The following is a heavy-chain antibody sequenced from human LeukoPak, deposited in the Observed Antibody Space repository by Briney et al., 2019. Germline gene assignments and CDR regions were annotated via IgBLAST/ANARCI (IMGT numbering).Heavy chain of an antibody. D-gene: IGHD6-19*01. Sequence: PGGSLRLSCAASGFTFSSYSMNWVRQAPGKGLEWVSSISSSSSYIFYADSVKGRFTISRDNAKNSLYLQMNSLRAEDTAVYYCAKGMWAPGEVAGTTGPVDYWGQGTLVTVSS. J-gene: IGHJ4*02. V-gene: IGHV3-21*01. CDR2: ISSSSSYI. CDR3: AKGMWAPGEVAGTTGPVDY. CDR1: GFTFSSYS.